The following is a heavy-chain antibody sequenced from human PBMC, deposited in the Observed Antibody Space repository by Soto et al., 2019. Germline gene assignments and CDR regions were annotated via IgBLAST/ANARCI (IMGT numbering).Heavy chain of an antibody. CDR2: INHSGSA. D-gene: IGHD6-13*01. J-gene: IGHJ6*02. CDR3: ARAGGEQQLVPLEIYYYYGMDV. CDR1: GGSFSGYY. V-gene: IGHV4-34*01. Sequence: QVQLQQWGAGLLKPSETLSLTCAVYGGSFSGYYWSWIRQPPGKGLEWIGEINHSGSANYNPSLKSRVTISVDTSKNQFSLKLSSVTAADTAVYYCARAGGEQQLVPLEIYYYYGMDVWGQGTTVTVSS.